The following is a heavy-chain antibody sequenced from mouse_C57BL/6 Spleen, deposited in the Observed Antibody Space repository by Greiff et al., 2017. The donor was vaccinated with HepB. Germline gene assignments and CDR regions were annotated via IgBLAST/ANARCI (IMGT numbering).Heavy chain of an antibody. CDR2: IDPENGDT. CDR1: GFNIKDDY. D-gene: IGHD1-1*01. Sequence: VHVKQSGAELVRPGASVKLSCTASGFNIKDDYMHWVKQRPEQGLEWIGWIDPENGDTEYASKFQGKATITADTSSNTAYLQLSRLTSEDTAVYYCTRGRYGSIIYWYFDVWGTGTTVTVSS. V-gene: IGHV14-4*01. CDR3: TRGRYGSIIYWYFDV. J-gene: IGHJ1*03.